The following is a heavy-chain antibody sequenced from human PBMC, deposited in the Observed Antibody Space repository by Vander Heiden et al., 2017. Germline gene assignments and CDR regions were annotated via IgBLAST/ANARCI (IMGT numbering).Heavy chain of an antibody. CDR3: ARDWFLADSSGWYGWFDP. CDR1: GFTFSSYA. V-gene: IGHV3-30-3*01. D-gene: IGHD6-19*01. J-gene: IGHJ5*02. CDR2: ISYDGSNK. Sequence: QVQLVESGGGVVQPGRSLRLSCAASGFTFSSYAMHWVRQAPGKGLEWVAVISYDGSNKYYAESVKGRVTISRDNSKNTLYRQMNSLRAEETAVYYCARDWFLADSSGWYGWFDPWGQGTLVTVSS.